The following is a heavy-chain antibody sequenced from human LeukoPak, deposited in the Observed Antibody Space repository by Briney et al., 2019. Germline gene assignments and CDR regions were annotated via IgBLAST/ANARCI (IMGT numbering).Heavy chain of an antibody. V-gene: IGHV3-48*01. CDR3: ATERAIILFGAFDI. J-gene: IGHJ3*02. D-gene: IGHD3-3*01. CDR1: GFTFSSYS. Sequence: PGGSLRLSCAASGFTFSSYSMNWVRQAPGKGLEWVSYISSSSSTIYYADSVKGRFTIFRDNAKNSLYLQMNSLRAEDTAVYYCATERAIILFGAFDIWGQGTMVTVSS. CDR2: ISSSSSTI.